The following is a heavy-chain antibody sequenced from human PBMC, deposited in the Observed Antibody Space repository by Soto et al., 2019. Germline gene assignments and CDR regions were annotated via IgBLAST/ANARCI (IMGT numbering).Heavy chain of an antibody. D-gene: IGHD1-20*01. J-gene: IGHJ6*02. Sequence: GASVKVSCKVSGYTLTELSMHWVRQAPGKGLEWMGGFDPEDGETIYAQKFQGRVTMTEDTSTDTAYMELSSLRSEDTAVYYCATSRITGTNPYYYYGMDVWGQGTTVTVS. CDR3: ATSRITGTNPYYYYGMDV. CDR2: FDPEDGET. CDR1: GYTLTELS. V-gene: IGHV1-24*01.